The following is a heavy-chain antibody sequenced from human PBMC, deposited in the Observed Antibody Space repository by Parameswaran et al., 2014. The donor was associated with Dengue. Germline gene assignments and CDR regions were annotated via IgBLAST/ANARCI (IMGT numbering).Heavy chain of an antibody. CDR2: IRSKAYGGTT. D-gene: IGHD3-22*01. V-gene: IGHV3-49*02. J-gene: IGHJ6*02. Sequence: VRQAPGKGLEWVGFIRSKAYGGTTEYAASVKGRFTISRDDSKSIAYLQMNSLKTEDTAVYYCTRNWYYYDSSGYDYYYYYGMDVWGQGTTVTVSS. CDR3: TRNWYYYDSSGYDYYYYYGMDV.